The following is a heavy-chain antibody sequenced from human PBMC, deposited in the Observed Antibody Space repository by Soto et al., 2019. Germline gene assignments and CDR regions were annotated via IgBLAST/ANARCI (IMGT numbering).Heavy chain of an antibody. V-gene: IGHV4-30-4*01. CDR2: IYYSGST. CDR3: ARGDTAMVIYY. D-gene: IGHD5-18*01. CDR1: GGSISSGDYY. Sequence: SETLSLTCTVSGGSISSGDYYWSWTRQPPGKGLEWIGYIYYSGSTYYNPSLKSRVTISVDTSKNQFSLKLSSVTAADTAVYYCARGDTAMVIYYWGQGTLVTVSS. J-gene: IGHJ4*02.